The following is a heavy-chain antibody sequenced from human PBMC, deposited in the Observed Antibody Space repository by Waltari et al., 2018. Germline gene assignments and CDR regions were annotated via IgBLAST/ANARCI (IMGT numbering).Heavy chain of an antibody. CDR2: ISRRSSYI. CDR3: ARDLRSSSAGGYYFDY. D-gene: IGHD6-6*01. J-gene: IGHJ4*02. V-gene: IGHV3-21*01. Sequence: EVQLVESGGGLVKPGGSLSLSCAASGFTFSSYSMTWVRQAPGKGLEWVSSISRRSSYIYYADSVKGRFTISRDNAKNSLYLQMNSLRAEDTAVYYCARDLRSSSAGGYYFDYWGQGTLVTVSS. CDR1: GFTFSSYS.